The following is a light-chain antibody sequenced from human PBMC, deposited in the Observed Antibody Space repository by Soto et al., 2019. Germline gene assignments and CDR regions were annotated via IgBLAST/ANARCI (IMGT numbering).Light chain of an antibody. CDR1: SNAVGAYDY. CDR2: EVT. CDR3: SSYRGSSTLT. V-gene: IGLV2-14*01. Sequence: QSALTQPASVSGSPGQSITISCTGTSNAVGAYDYVSWYQQHPGKAPKLIIYEVTYRPSGVSNRFSGSQSGNTASLTISGLQAEDEADYYFSSYRGSSTLTFGGGTKLTVL. J-gene: IGLJ2*01.